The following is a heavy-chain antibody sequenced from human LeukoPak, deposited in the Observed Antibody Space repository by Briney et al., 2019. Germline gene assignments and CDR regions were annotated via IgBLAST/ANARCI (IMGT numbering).Heavy chain of an antibody. J-gene: IGHJ3*02. Sequence: GGSLRLSCSASGFVFNTYAMHWVRQAPGKGLEWVAVIYYDGSKHFYGDSVKGRFTISRDDSKNTLYLQMNSLRAEDTAVYYCAREVSTRWLQLPRSAFDIWGQGTMVTASS. V-gene: IGHV3-33*01. D-gene: IGHD5-24*01. CDR1: GFVFNTYA. CDR3: AREVSTRWLQLPRSAFDI. CDR2: IYYDGSKH.